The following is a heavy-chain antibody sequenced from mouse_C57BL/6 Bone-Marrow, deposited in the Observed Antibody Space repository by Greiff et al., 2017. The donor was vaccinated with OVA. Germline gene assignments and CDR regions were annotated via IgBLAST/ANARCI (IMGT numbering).Heavy chain of an antibody. CDR1: GFTFSDYG. CDR3: ARRLYYYGSSLAY. D-gene: IGHD1-1*01. V-gene: IGHV5-17*01. CDR2: ISSGSSTI. Sequence: EVKVEESGGGLVKPGGSLKLSCAASGFTFSDYGMHWVRQAPEKGLEWVAYISSGSSTIYYADTVKGRFTISRDNAKNTLFLQMTSLRSEDTAMYYCARRLYYYGSSLAYWGQGTLVTVSA. J-gene: IGHJ3*01.